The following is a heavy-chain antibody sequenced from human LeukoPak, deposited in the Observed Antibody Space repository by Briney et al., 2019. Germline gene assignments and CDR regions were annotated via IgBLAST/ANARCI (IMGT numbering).Heavy chain of an antibody. Sequence: GGSLRLSCAASGFTFSAYAIHWVHQAPGKGPEWVAVISYDGSTKYYADSVKGRFTISRDNSKNTMYLQMDSLRPEDTAVFYCAKAYCTGGSCYGPYYYGMDVWGPGTTVTVSS. CDR2: ISYDGSTK. V-gene: IGHV3-30*18. CDR1: GFTFSAYA. D-gene: IGHD2-15*01. J-gene: IGHJ6*02. CDR3: AKAYCTGGSCYGPYYYGMDV.